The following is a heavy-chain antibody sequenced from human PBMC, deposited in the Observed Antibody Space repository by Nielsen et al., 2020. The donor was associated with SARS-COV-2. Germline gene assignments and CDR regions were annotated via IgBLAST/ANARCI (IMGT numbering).Heavy chain of an antibody. D-gene: IGHD5-24*01. V-gene: IGHV1-24*01. CDR3: ATGESDGYNGGVDY. CDR2: FDPEDGET. Sequence: ASVKVSCKVSGYTLTELSMHWVRQAPGKGLEWMRGFDPEDGETIYAQKFQGRVTMTEDTSTDTAYMELSSLRSEDTAVYYCATGESDGYNGGVDYWGQGTLVTVSS. J-gene: IGHJ4*02. CDR1: GYTLTELS.